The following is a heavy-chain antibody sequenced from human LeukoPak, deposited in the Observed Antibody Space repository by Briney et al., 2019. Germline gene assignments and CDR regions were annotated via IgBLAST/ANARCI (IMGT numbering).Heavy chain of an antibody. CDR2: IKQDGSEK. J-gene: IGHJ4*02. Sequence: GGSLRLSCAASGFTFSTYGMSWVRQAPGKGLEWVANIKQDGSEKYYVDSVKGRFTISRDNAKNSLYLQMNSLRAEDTAVYYCARERYDSPHDYWGQGTLVTVSS. V-gene: IGHV3-7*01. CDR3: ARERYDSPHDY. D-gene: IGHD3-22*01. CDR1: GFTFSTYG.